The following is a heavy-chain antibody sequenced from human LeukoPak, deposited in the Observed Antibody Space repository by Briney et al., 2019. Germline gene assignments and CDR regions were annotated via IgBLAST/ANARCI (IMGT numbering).Heavy chain of an antibody. Sequence: TGGSLRLSCAASGFTLSTYGMNWVRQAPGKGLEWASVIFGSGETTYYADSVKGRFIISRDNSKNTLYLQMHSLRAEDTAIYYCAKDQRPDSGYDIDYWGQGTLVTVSS. V-gene: IGHV3-23*01. CDR2: IFGSGETT. CDR3: AKDQRPDSGYDIDY. J-gene: IGHJ4*02. CDR1: GFTLSTYG. D-gene: IGHD5-12*01.